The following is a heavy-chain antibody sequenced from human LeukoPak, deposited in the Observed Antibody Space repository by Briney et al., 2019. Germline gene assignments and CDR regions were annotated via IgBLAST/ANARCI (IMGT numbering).Heavy chain of an antibody. V-gene: IGHV3-7*01. Sequence: GGSLRLSCAASGFTFSSYWMSWVRQAPGKGLEWVANIKQDGSEKYYVDSVKGRFTISRDNAKNSLYLQMNSLRAEDTAVYYCAREGTDSSSWYGWFDPWGQGTLVTVSS. D-gene: IGHD6-13*01. CDR2: IKQDGSEK. CDR3: AREGTDSSSWYGWFDP. J-gene: IGHJ5*02. CDR1: GFTFSSYW.